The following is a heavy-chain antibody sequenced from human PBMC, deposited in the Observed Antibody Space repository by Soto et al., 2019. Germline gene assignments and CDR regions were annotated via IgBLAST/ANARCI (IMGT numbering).Heavy chain of an antibody. CDR1: GGSISSYY. Sequence: QVQLQESGPGLVKPSETLSLTCTVSGGSISSYYWSWIRQPPGKGLEWIGYIYYSGSTNYNPSLMSRVTIAVDTSKNQFSLKLSSVTAADTDVYYCARLGVISGYQFVYWGQGTLVTVSS. CDR2: IYYSGST. D-gene: IGHD5-12*01. CDR3: ARLGVISGYQFVY. V-gene: IGHV4-59*01. J-gene: IGHJ4*02.